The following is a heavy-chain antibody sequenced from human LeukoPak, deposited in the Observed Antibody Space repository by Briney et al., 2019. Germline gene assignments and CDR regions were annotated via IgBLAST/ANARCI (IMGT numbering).Heavy chain of an antibody. CDR2: ISYSGTT. CDR1: GGSISSNSYY. CDR3: ARWGGYSYGFTRGFDS. V-gene: IGHV4-39*07. J-gene: IGHJ4*02. Sequence: PSETLSLTCTVSGGSISSNSYYRGWIRQPPGKGLEWIGSISYSGTTYYSPSLKSRVTISVDTSKNQFSLRLSSVTAADTAVYYCARWGGYSYGFTRGFDSWGQGTLVTVSS. D-gene: IGHD5-18*01.